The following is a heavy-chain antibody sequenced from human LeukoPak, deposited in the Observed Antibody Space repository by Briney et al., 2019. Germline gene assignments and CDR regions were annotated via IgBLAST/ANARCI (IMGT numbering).Heavy chain of an antibody. D-gene: IGHD3-10*02. J-gene: IGHJ4*02. V-gene: IGHV3-53*01. Sequence: GGSLRLSCAASGFIVSSRYMTWVRQTLGKGLEYISVIYITGNAFYADSVKGRFSLSRDNSVNTVFLHLSGLRAEDTGVYYCASGRNYFPIEYWGQGTPVTVAS. CDR2: IYITGNA. CDR1: GFIVSSRY. CDR3: ASGRNYFPIEY.